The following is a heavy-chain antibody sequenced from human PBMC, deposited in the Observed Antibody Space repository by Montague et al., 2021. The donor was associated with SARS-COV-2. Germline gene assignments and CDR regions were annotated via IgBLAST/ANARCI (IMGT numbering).Heavy chain of an antibody. CDR1: GDSISSSNW. CDR2: IYHSGST. CDR3: VRSRGNLQWPFYYYYGMDV. J-gene: IGHJ6*02. V-gene: IGHV4-4*02. Sequence: SETLSLTCTVSGDSISSSNWRSWVRQPPGKGLEWIGEIYHSGSTNYNPSLKSRVTISVDKSKTQFSLKLSSVTAADTAVYYCVRSRGNLQWPFYYYYGMDVWGQGTTVTVSS. D-gene: IGHD6-19*01.